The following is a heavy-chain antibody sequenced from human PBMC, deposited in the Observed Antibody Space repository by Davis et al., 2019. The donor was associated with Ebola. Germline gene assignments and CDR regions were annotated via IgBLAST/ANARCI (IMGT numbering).Heavy chain of an antibody. CDR1: GGSISSSSYY. J-gene: IGHJ5*02. Sequence: SETLSLTCTVSGGSISSSSYYWGWIRQPPGKGLEWIGEINHSGSTNYNPSLKSRVTISVDTSKNQFSLKLSSVTAADTAVYYCATVHAAKFDPWGQGTLVTVSS. CDR3: ATVHAAKFDP. V-gene: IGHV4-39*07. CDR2: INHSGST. D-gene: IGHD2-2*01.